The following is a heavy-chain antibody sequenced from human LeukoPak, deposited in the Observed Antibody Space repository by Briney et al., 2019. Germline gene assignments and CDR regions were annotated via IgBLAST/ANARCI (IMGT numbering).Heavy chain of an antibody. J-gene: IGHJ4*02. CDR3: ARGEHSVAV. CDR1: GGSISSGSYY. V-gene: IGHV4-61*01. Sequence: PSQTLSLTCTVSGGSISSGSYYWSWIRQPPGKGLEWIGYIYYSGSTNYNPSLKSRVTISVDTSKNQFSLKLSSVTAADTAVYYCARGEHSVAVWGQGTLVTVSS. D-gene: IGHD1/OR15-1a*01. CDR2: IYYSGST.